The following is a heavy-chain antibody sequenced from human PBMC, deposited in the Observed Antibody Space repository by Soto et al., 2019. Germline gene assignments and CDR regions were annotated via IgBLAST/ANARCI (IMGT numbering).Heavy chain of an antibody. V-gene: IGHV3-30*03. J-gene: IGHJ6*02. CDR2: ISYDGGVK. CDR3: ARDSSRGTTTWGDFYYHGMDV. Sequence: QVQLVESGGGVAPSGRSLRLSCAASGFTFSDHDIHWVRQAPGKGLEWLAVISYDGGVKYYADSVKGRFTLSRDNIKNTLFLQMNSLRPEDTAIYYCARDSSRGTTTWGDFYYHGMDVWGQGTAVTVSS. CDR1: GFTFSDHD. D-gene: IGHD1-1*01.